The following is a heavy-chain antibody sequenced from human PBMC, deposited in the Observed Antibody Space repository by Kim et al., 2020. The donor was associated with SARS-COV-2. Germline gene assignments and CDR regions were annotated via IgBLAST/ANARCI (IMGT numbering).Heavy chain of an antibody. J-gene: IGHJ4*02. CDR3: AKVSIRDFWSGYPRCYFDY. V-gene: IGHV3-9*01. Sequence: GGSLRLSCAASGFTFDDYAMHWVRQAPGKGLEWVSGISWNSGSIGYADSVKGRFTISRDNAKNSLYLQMNSLRAEDTALYYCAKVSIRDFWSGYPRCYFDYWGQGTLVTVSS. CDR2: ISWNSGSI. D-gene: IGHD3-3*01. CDR1: GFTFDDYA.